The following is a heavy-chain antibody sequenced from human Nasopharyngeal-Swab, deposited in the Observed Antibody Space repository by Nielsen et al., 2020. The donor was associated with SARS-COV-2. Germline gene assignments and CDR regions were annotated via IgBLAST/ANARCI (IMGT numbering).Heavy chain of an antibody. CDR1: GFTVSSNY. J-gene: IGHJ6*03. Sequence: LRLSCAASGFTVSSNYMSWIRQPPGKGLAWIGYIYYSGSTYYNPPLKSRVTISVDTSKNQFSLKLSSVTAADTAVYYCAREDCEDYDILTGKRQSHYYYYMDVWGKGTTVTVSS. D-gene: IGHD3-9*01. V-gene: IGHV4-30-4*08. CDR2: IYYSGST. CDR3: AREDCEDYDILTGKRQSHYYYYMDV.